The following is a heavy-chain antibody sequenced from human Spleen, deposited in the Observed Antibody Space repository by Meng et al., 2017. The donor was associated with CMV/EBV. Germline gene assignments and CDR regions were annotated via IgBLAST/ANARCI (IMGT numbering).Heavy chain of an antibody. CDR1: GFTFDDYA. Sequence: GGSLRLSCAASGFTFDDYAMHWVRQAPGKGLEWVSGISWNSGSIGYADSVKGRFTISRDNSKNTLYLQMNSLRAEDTAVYYCAKFPSDYYYYYGMDVWGQGTTVTVSS. V-gene: IGHV3-9*01. CDR3: AKFPSDYYYYYGMDV. J-gene: IGHJ6*02. CDR2: ISWNSGSI.